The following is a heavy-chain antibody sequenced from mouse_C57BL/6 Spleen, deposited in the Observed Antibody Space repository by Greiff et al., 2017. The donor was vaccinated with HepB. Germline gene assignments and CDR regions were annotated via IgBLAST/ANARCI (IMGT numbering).Heavy chain of an antibody. D-gene: IGHD2-1*01. J-gene: IGHJ3*01. CDR2: IYPGSGST. Sequence: QVQLQQPGAELVKPGASVKMSCKASGYTFTSYWITWVKQRPGQGLEWIGDIYPGSGSTNYNEKFKSKATLTVDTSSSTAYMQLSSLTSEDSAVYYCAREVNYGNPAWFAYWGQGTLVTVSA. CDR1: GYTFTSYW. CDR3: AREVNYGNPAWFAY. V-gene: IGHV1-55*01.